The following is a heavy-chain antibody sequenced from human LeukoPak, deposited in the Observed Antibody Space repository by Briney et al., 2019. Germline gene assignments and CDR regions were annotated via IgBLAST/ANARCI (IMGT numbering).Heavy chain of an antibody. V-gene: IGHV3-30*18. D-gene: IGHD1-1*01. CDR1: GFGFSNFG. CDR2: MSNDGGSK. Sequence: GRSLRLSCAASGFGFSNFGMHWVRRAPGKGLEWVAVMSNDGGSKYYAGSVKGRFTISRDNSKNTLYLQMNSLRVEDTAVYYCAKESAGRWNLNPWGQGTLVTVSS. CDR3: AKESAGRWNLNP. J-gene: IGHJ5*02.